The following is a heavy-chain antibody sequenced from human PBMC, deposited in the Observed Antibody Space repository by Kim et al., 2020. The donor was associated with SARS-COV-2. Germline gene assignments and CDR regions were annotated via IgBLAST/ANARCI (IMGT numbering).Heavy chain of an antibody. CDR3: AKPLKEWELLPYYYYGMDV. Sequence: GGSLRLSCAASGFTFDDYAMHWVRQAPGKGLEWVSLISGDGGSTYYADSVKGRFTISRDNSKNSLYLQMNSLRTEDTALYYCAKPLKEWELLPYYYYGMDVWGQGTTVTVSS. CDR2: ISGDGGST. V-gene: IGHV3-43*02. CDR1: GFTFDDYA. D-gene: IGHD1-26*01. J-gene: IGHJ6*02.